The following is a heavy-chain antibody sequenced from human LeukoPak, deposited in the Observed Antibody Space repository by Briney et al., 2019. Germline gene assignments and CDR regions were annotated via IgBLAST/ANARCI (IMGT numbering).Heavy chain of an antibody. Sequence: SVKVSCKASGYTFTSYFMHWVRQAPGQGLEWMGGIIPIFGTANYAQKFQGRVTITADESTSTAYMELSSLRSEDTAVYYCARDRQYCSSTSCYYKGYYYYGMDVWGQGTTVTVSS. V-gene: IGHV1-69*13. CDR3: ARDRQYCSSTSCYYKGYYYYGMDV. CDR1: GYTFTSYF. CDR2: IIPIFGTA. J-gene: IGHJ6*02. D-gene: IGHD2-2*01.